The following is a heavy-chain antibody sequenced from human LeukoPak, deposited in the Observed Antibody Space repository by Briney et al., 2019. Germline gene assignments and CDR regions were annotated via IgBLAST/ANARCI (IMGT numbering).Heavy chain of an antibody. V-gene: IGHV1-18*01. CDR2: ISAYNGNT. J-gene: IGHJ4*02. CDR1: GCTFTSYG. CDR3: ARGVGYDFWSGPTRFDY. D-gene: IGHD3-3*01. Sequence: GASVKVSCKASGCTFTSYGISWVRQAPGQGLEWMGWISAYNGNTNYAQKLQGRVTMTTDTSTSTAYMELRSLRSDDTAVYYCARGVGYDFWSGPTRFDYWGQGTLVTVSS.